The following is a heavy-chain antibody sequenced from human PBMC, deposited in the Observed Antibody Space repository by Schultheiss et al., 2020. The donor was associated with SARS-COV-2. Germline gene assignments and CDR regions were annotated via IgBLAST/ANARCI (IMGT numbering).Heavy chain of an antibody. D-gene: IGHD1-26*01. CDR3: ATCLKWGSWDNYFDY. V-gene: IGHV3-23*01. J-gene: IGHJ4*02. CDR2: ISTTGGAT. Sequence: GESLKISCATSGFTFNNYAMHWVRQAPGKGLEWVSVISTTGGATYYADSVKGRFTISRDNAKNSLYLQMNTLRAEDTAVYYCATCLKWGSWDNYFDYWGQGTLVTVSS. CDR1: GFTFNNYA.